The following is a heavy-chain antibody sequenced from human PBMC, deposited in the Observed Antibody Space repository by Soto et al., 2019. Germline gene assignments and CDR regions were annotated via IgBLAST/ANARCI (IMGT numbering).Heavy chain of an antibody. D-gene: IGHD2-21*02. Sequence: SETLSLTCTVSGGSISSGSYYWGWIRQPPGKGLEWIGSINYSGSTYQTPSLRSRVTLSVDTSKNQFSLKLTSVTAADTAFYFCARHGYCGGDCYILYQYYGLDVWGQGTTVTVYS. CDR2: INYSGST. J-gene: IGHJ6*02. V-gene: IGHV4-39*01. CDR1: GGSISSGSYY. CDR3: ARHGYCGGDCYILYQYYGLDV.